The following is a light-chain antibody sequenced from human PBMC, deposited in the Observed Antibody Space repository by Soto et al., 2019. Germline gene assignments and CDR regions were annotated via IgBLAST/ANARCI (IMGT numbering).Light chain of an antibody. V-gene: IGKV3-11*01. CDR3: QKYNSGLIT. CDR1: QNIDTY. CDR2: DAS. Sequence: EIVLTQSPSTRSLSPGERATLSCRASQNIDTYLDWYQQKPGQSPRLLIFDASSRATGTPARFSGSGSGTDFTLTISSLEPEDVAIYYCQKYNSGLITFGQGTRLEIK. J-gene: IGKJ5*01.